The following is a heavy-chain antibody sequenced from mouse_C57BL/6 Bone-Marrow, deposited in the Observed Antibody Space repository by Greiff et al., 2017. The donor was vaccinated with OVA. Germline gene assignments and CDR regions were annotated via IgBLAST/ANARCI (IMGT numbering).Heavy chain of an antibody. D-gene: IGHD1-3*01. Sequence: VMLVESGAELARPGASVKLSCKASGYTFTSYGISWVKQRTGQGLEWIGEIYPRSGNTYYNEKFKGKATLTADKSSSTAYMELRSLTSEDSAVYFCARPKLAWFAYWGQGTLVTVSA. CDR2: IYPRSGNT. V-gene: IGHV1-81*01. CDR3: ARPKLAWFAY. CDR1: GYTFTSYG. J-gene: IGHJ3*01.